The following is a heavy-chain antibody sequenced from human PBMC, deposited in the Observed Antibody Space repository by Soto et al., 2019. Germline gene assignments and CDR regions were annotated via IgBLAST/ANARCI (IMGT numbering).Heavy chain of an antibody. Sequence: PSETLSLTCTVSGGSISSYYWSWIRQPSGKGLEWIGRIYTSGSTNYNPSLKSRVTMSVDTSKNQFSLKLSSVTAADTAVYYCARDLSTAHYYRMDVSGRGTTVTVSS. CDR2: IYTSGST. V-gene: IGHV4-4*07. J-gene: IGHJ6*02. D-gene: IGHD2-2*01. CDR1: GGSISSYY. CDR3: ARDLSTAHYYRMDV.